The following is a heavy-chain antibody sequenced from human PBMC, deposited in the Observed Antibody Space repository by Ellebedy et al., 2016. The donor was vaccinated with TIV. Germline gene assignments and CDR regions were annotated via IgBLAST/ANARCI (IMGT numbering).Heavy chain of an antibody. Sequence: GGSLRLXXAASGFTFSSYWMHWVRQAPGKGLEWVANIKPDGSGKYYVDSVRGRFTISRDNAKNSLYLQMNSLRAEDTAVYYCARALGGGDCYWGQGTLVTVSS. CDR2: IKPDGSGK. CDR3: ARALGGGDCY. D-gene: IGHD2-21*02. V-gene: IGHV3-7*01. CDR1: GFTFSSYW. J-gene: IGHJ4*02.